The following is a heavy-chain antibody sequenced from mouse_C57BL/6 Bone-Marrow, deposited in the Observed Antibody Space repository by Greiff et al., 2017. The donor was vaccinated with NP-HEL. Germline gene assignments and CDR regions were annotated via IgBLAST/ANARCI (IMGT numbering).Heavy chain of an antibody. V-gene: IGHV1-39*01. CDR1: GYSFTDYT. Sequence: VQLKQSGPELVKPGASVKISCKASGYSFTDYTMNWVKQSNGKSLEWIGVINPNYGTPSYNQKFKGKATLTVDQSSSTAYMQLNSLTSEDSAVYYCARSGPTVGVDYFDYWGQGTTLTVSS. D-gene: IGHD1-1*01. CDR3: ARSGPTVGVDYFDY. J-gene: IGHJ2*01. CDR2: INPNYGTP.